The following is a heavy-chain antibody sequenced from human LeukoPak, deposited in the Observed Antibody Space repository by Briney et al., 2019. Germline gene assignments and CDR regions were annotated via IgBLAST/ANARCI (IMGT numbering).Heavy chain of an antibody. D-gene: IGHD3-22*01. CDR1: GYTLTELS. Sequence: ASVKVSCKVSGYTLTELSMHWVRQAPGKGLEWMGGFDPEDGETIYAQKFQGRVTMTEDTSTDTAYMELSSLRSEDTAVYYCARDRYDSSGYHDAFDIWGQGTMVTVSS. V-gene: IGHV1-24*01. CDR3: ARDRYDSSGYHDAFDI. J-gene: IGHJ3*02. CDR2: FDPEDGET.